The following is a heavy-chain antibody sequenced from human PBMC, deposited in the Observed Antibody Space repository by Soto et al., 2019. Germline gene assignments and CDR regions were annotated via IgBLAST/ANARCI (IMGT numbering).Heavy chain of an antibody. CDR2: ISSSSSYI. CDR1: GFTFSSYS. V-gene: IGHV3-21*01. CDR3: ARDLYSSSARYFDY. Sequence: EVQLVESGGGLVKPGGSLRLSCAASGFTFSSYSMNWVRQAPGKGLEWVSSISSSSSYIYYADSVKGRFTISRDNAKKYMYLQMNTLRAEDTAVYYCARDLYSSSARYFDYWGQGTLVTVSS. D-gene: IGHD6-6*01. J-gene: IGHJ4*02.